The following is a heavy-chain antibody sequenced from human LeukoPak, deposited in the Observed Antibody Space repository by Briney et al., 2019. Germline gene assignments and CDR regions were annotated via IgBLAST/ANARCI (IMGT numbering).Heavy chain of an antibody. Sequence: GGPLRLSCGASGFTLSNVWMSWGRQAQGKGVEWVGRIKRKTDGGTTDYAAPVKGRFTISRDDSKNTLYLQMNSLKTEDTAVYYCTTRGYSGYVTFDYWGQGTLVTVSS. D-gene: IGHD5-12*01. CDR1: GFTLSNVW. V-gene: IGHV3-15*01. CDR2: IKRKTDGGTT. CDR3: TTRGYSGYVTFDY. J-gene: IGHJ4*02.